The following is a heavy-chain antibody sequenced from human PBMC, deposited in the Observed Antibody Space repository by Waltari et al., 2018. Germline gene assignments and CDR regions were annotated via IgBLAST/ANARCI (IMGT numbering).Heavy chain of an antibody. CDR1: GGSISSCIYY. CDR3: ATKRESSASGFDY. D-gene: IGHD6-19*01. CDR2: IYYSGST. Sequence: QLQLQESGPGLVKPSETLSFTCTVPGGSISSCIYYWGWIRQPPGKGLEWIGSIYYSGSTYYNPSLKSRVTISVDTSKNQFSLKLSSVTAADTAVYYCATKRESSASGFDYWGQGTLVTVSS. V-gene: IGHV4-39*01. J-gene: IGHJ4*02.